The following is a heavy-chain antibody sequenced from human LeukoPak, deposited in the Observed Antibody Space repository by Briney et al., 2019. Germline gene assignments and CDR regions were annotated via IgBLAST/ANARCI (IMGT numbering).Heavy chain of an antibody. J-gene: IGHJ6*02. CDR2: ISYDGSNK. D-gene: IGHD4-17*01. CDR3: AKDRSRPWEVTKDYYYGMDV. CDR1: RFTFSSYG. Sequence: GGSLRLSCAASRFTFSSYGMHWVRQAPGKGLEWVAVISYDGSNKYYADCLKGRFTICRDNSKNTLYLQMNRLRAEDTAVYYGAKDRSRPWEVTKDYYYGMDVWGQGTTVSVSS. V-gene: IGHV3-30*18.